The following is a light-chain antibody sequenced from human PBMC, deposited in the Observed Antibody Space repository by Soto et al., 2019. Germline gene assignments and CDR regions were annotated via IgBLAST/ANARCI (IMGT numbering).Light chain of an antibody. V-gene: IGKV3-15*01. J-gene: IGKJ1*01. CDR3: QQYNNWLWT. CDR2: DAS. Sequence: EIVMTQSPATLSVSPGERATLSCRASQSVSRNVAWYQQKPGQAPRLLIHDASTTVTGISVRFSGSGSGTEFTLTISSLQSEDFAVYYCQQYNNWLWTFGQGTKVEIK. CDR1: QSVSRN.